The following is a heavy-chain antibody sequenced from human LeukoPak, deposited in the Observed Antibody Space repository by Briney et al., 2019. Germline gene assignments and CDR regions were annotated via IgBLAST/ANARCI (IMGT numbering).Heavy chain of an antibody. J-gene: IGHJ4*02. CDR2: ISHDGGTK. CDR1: GLPYYNFA. Sequence: PGGSLTLPCAVSGLPYYNFAVLGPRQAPGKGLEWLAVISHDGGTKHYADSVKGRFTISRDNSNNSLSLQMNSLSAEDTAVYYCARARGRCHLLHLDFWGQGTLVTVSS. V-gene: IGHV3-30*04. CDR3: ARARGRCHLLHLDF. D-gene: IGHD4/OR15-4a*01.